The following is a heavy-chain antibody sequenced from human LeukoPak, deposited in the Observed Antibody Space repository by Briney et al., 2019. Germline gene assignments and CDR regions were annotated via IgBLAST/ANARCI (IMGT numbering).Heavy chain of an antibody. CDR1: GFTFSYYE. D-gene: IGHD3-10*01. Sequence: GGSLRLSCAASGFTFSYYEMNWVRQAPGKGLEWIAYISVSGSSIYYADSVKGRFTISRDNAEKSLYLQINSLRAEDTAVYYCARDSGYYGSGNYPDYFDYWGQGSLVTVSS. J-gene: IGHJ4*02. V-gene: IGHV3-48*03. CDR3: ARDSGYYGSGNYPDYFDY. CDR2: ISVSGSSI.